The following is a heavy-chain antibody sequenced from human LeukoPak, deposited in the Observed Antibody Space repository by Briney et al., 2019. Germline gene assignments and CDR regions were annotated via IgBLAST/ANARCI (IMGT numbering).Heavy chain of an antibody. CDR2: IYYSGST. J-gene: IGHJ6*02. V-gene: IGHV4-31*03. CDR3: ARADPYYYYGMDV. Sequence: PSQTLSLTCTVSGGSISSGGYYWSWIRQRPGKGLEWIGYIYYSGSTYYNPSLKSRVTMSVDTSKNQFSLKLSSVAAADTAVYYCARADPYYYYGMDVWGQGTTVTVSS. CDR1: GGSISSGGYY.